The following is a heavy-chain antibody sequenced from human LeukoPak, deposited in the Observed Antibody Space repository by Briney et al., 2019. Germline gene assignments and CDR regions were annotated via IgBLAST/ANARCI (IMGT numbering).Heavy chain of an antibody. CDR2: IGTAGDP. CDR3: ARGTYYGSGSYYYDGLNYYYGMDV. Sequence: GGSLRLSCAASGFTFSSYDMHWVRQATGKGLEWVSAIGTAGDPYYPGSVKGRFTISRENAKNSLYLQVNSLRAGDTAVYYCARGTYYGSGSYYYDGLNYYYGMDVWGKGTTVTVSS. J-gene: IGHJ6*04. D-gene: IGHD3-10*01. CDR1: GFTFSSYD. V-gene: IGHV3-13*05.